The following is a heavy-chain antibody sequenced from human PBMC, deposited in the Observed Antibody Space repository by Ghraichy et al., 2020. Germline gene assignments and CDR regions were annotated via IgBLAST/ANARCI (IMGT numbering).Heavy chain of an antibody. CDR1: GFTFSSFA. CDR3: ATGGVPKYYYGMDV. D-gene: IGHD2-8*01. V-gene: IGHV3-23*01. J-gene: IGHJ6*02. CDR2: ISGSGGST. Sequence: GGSLRLSCAASGFTFSSFAMSWVRQAPGKGLEWVSGISGSGGSTYYADYVKGRFTISRDNSKNTLYLQMNNLRAEDTALYYCATGGVPKYYYGMDVWGQGTRVTVSS.